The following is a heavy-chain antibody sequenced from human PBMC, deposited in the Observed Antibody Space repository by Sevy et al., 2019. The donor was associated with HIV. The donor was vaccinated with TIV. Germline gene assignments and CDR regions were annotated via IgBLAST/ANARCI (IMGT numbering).Heavy chain of an antibody. CDR2: IKNKVDGGTT. D-gene: IGHD3-10*01. Sequence: GGSLRLSCEASGFNFSKVWMSWVRQAPGKGLEWIAHIKNKVDGGTTDYAAPVRGRFTISREDSKNSLFLQMNSLKIEDTAVYYCTTGGSLFQHWGQGTLVTLSS. V-gene: IGHV3-15*01. CDR3: TTGGSLFQH. J-gene: IGHJ1*01. CDR1: GFNFSKVW.